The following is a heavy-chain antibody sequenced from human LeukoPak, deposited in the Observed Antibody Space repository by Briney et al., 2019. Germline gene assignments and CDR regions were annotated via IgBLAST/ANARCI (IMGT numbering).Heavy chain of an antibody. CDR1: GASISNYY. Sequence: SETLSLTCTVSGASISNYYWSWIRQPPGKGLGWIGYVYYSGSTNYNPSLKSRVTIAINTSKNQFSLRLSSVTAADTAVYYCARGRDFGDYWGQGTLVTVSS. CDR3: ARGRDFGDY. V-gene: IGHV4-59*01. J-gene: IGHJ4*02. CDR2: VYYSGST. D-gene: IGHD4-17*01.